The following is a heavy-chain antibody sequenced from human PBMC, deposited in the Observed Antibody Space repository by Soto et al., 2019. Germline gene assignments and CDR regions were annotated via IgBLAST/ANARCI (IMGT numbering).Heavy chain of an antibody. CDR1: GITFTIRS. D-gene: IGHD1-26*01. V-gene: IGHV3-21*01. J-gene: IGHJ4*02. CDR2: ISTGTGNI. Sequence: SLRLSCAASGITFTIRSMTWVRQAPGKGLEWVSSISTGTGNIYYADSVKGRFATSRDSAKTSLSLQMNGLTAEDTAIYYCAVSGYWGQGTLVTVSS. CDR3: AVSGY.